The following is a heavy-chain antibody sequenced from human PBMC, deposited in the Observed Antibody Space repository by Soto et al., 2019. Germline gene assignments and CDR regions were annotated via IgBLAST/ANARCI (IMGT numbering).Heavy chain of an antibody. CDR1: GFTFSNAW. CDR3: AVNDYLDY. Sequence: GGSLRLSCAASGFTFSNAWMIWVRQAPGKGLEWVGRIKRKSDGGTTDYAAPVKGRFTISRDDSANTLYPQMNSLKTEDTAVYFCAVNDYLDYWGQGALVTVSS. V-gene: IGHV3-15*01. CDR2: IKRKSDGGTT. J-gene: IGHJ4*02.